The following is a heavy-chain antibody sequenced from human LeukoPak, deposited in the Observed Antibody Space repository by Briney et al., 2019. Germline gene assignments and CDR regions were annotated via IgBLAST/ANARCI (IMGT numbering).Heavy chain of an antibody. CDR2: VSSSGGST. CDR1: GFTFSNCP. J-gene: IGHJ4*02. V-gene: IGHV3-23*01. Sequence: PGGSLRLSCAASGFTFSNCPMSWVRQAPGKGLEWVSAVSSSGGSTYYADSVKGRFTISRDNSKNTLYLQMNSLRAEDTAVYYCAKRDPTARKFDSWGQGTLVTVSP. CDR3: AKRDPTARKFDS.